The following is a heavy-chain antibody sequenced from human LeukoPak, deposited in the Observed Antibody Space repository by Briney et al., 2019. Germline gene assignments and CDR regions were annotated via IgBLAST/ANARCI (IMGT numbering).Heavy chain of an antibody. V-gene: IGHV3-30*02. Sequence: PGGSLRLSCAASGFTFSSYGMHWVRQAPGKGLEWVAFIRYDGSNKYYADSVKGRFTISRDNSKNTLYLQMNSLRAEDTAVYYCAKDRADLITMVRGVIILPFDYWGQGTLVTVSS. CDR2: IRYDGSNK. J-gene: IGHJ4*02. D-gene: IGHD3-10*01. CDR1: GFTFSSYG. CDR3: AKDRADLITMVRGVIILPFDY.